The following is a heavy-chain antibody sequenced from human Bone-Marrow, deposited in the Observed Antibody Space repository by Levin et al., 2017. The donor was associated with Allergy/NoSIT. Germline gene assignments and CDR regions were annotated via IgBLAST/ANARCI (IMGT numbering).Heavy chain of an antibody. CDR3: ARHALGSSGWHYFDS. V-gene: IGHV5-10-1*01. CDR2: IDPRDSST. D-gene: IGHD6-19*01. Sequence: GESLKISCEASGYIFTDYWVTWVRQMPGKGLEWMGRIDPRDSSTSYSPSFHGHVTISSDKSINTAYLQWGSLQASESAMYYCARHALGSSGWHYFDSWGQGSLVTVSS. J-gene: IGHJ4*02. CDR1: GYIFTDYW.